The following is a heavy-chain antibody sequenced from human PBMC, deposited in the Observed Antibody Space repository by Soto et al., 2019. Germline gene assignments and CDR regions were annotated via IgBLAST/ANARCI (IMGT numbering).Heavy chain of an antibody. V-gene: IGHV1-3*01. CDR3: ARDILFDY. Sequence: ASVKVSCKACEYTFTNYALHWVRQAPGQRLEWMGWINAGNGNTKYSQKFQGRVTITRDTSASTAYMELSSLRSEDTAVYYCARDILFDYWGQGTLVTVSS. D-gene: IGHD2-15*01. CDR2: INAGNGNT. J-gene: IGHJ4*02. CDR1: EYTFTNYA.